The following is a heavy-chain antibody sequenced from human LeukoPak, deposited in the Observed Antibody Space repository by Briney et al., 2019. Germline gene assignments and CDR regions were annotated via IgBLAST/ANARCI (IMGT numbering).Heavy chain of an antibody. D-gene: IGHD2-15*01. CDR1: GGSISSSSYY. Sequence: SETLSLTCTVSGGSISSSSYYWGWIRQPPGKGLEWIGTIYYSGTTYYNPPLKSRVTISLDTSENQFSLKLSSVTAADTAVFYCARFPTSAYFHYWGQGTLVTVSS. CDR2: IYYSGTT. J-gene: IGHJ4*02. CDR3: ARFPTSAYFHY. V-gene: IGHV4-39*01.